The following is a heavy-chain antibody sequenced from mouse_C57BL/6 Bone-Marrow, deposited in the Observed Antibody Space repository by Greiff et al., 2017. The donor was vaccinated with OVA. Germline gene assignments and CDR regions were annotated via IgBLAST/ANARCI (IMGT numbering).Heavy chain of an antibody. CDR2: IDPNSGGT. V-gene: IGHV1-72*01. CDR1: GYTFTSYW. CDR3: ARRGLLPYYYAMDY. D-gene: IGHD2-3*01. Sequence: QVQLQQSGAELVKPGASVKLSCKASGYTFTSYWMHWVKQRPGRGLEWMGRIDPNSGGTKYNEKFKGKAKLTVDKPSSTAHMQLSSLTSEDAAFYYCARRGLLPYYYAMDYWGQGTSVTVSS. J-gene: IGHJ4*01.